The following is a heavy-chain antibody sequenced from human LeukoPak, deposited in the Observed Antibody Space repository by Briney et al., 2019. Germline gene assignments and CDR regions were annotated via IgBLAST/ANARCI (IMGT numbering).Heavy chain of an antibody. Sequence: SETLSPTCTVSGGSTSSYFWTWIRQPPGKGLQWIGSIYHTGSTYYNPSLKSRVTISVDTSKNQFSLKLSSVTAADTAVYYCARGTGWFDPWGQGTLVTVSS. V-gene: IGHV4-38-2*02. CDR3: ARGTGWFDP. J-gene: IGHJ5*02. CDR2: IYHTGST. CDR1: GGSTSSYF. D-gene: IGHD1-14*01.